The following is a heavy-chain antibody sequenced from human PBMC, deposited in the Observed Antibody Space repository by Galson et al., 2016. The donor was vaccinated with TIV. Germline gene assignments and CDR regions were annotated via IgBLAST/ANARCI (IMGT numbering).Heavy chain of an antibody. V-gene: IGHV4-38-2*01. J-gene: IGHJ6*02. CDR2: IYHTGRA. Sequence: SETLSLTCAVSGYSISSGYYFGWIRQSPGKGLEWIASIYHTGRAYYNPSLNSRVTISVDTSKNQFSLRLSSVTAADTAVYYCVRGAGYYYYGMDVWGQGTAVTVSS. CDR1: GYSISSGYY. CDR3: VRGAGYYYYGMDV.